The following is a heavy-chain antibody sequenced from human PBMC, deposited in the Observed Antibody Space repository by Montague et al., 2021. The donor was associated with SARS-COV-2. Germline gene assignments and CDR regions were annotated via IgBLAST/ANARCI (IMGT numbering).Heavy chain of an antibody. J-gene: IGHJ4*02. CDR2: IYYSGTT. D-gene: IGHD3-10*01. Sequence: SETLSLTCSVSSGSIISSGYYWGWIRQPPGKELEWIGNIYYSGTTYHNPSLQSRGTISVDTSKNHLSLRLSSVTAADTAVYFCARGMIRGVTTPFDYRGQGSQVTVSS. V-gene: IGHV4-39*02. CDR3: ARGMIRGVTTPFDY. CDR1: SGSIISSGYY.